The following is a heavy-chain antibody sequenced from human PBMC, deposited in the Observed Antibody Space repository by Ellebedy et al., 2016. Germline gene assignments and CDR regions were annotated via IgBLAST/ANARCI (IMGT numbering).Heavy chain of an antibody. CDR3: ATDPTGDYGFDY. Sequence: ASVKVSCKASGYTFTSYYMHWVRQAPGQGLEWMGIINPSGGSTSYAQKFQGRVTMTRDTSTSTVYMELSSLRSEDTAVYYCATDPTGDYGFDYWGQGTLVTVSS. V-gene: IGHV1-46*01. D-gene: IGHD4-17*01. J-gene: IGHJ4*02. CDR2: INPSGGST. CDR1: GYTFTSYY.